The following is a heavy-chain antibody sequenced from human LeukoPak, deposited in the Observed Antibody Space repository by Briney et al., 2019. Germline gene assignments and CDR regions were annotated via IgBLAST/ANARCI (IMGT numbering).Heavy chain of an antibody. V-gene: IGHV1-2*02. Sequence: GAAVKVSCKASGYTFTDYYMHWVRQAPGQGLEWMGWINPDSGGTNYAQNFQGRVTMTRDTSISTAYMELSRLSSDDTAVYYCARPFIETPSLGALDYWGQGTLVTVSS. CDR3: ARPFIETPSLGALDY. CDR2: INPDSGGT. D-gene: IGHD4-23*01. CDR1: GYTFTDYY. J-gene: IGHJ4*02.